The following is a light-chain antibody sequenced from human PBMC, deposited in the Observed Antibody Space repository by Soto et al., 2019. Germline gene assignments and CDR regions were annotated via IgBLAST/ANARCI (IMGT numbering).Light chain of an antibody. Sequence: DIQMTQSPSSLSASVEDRVIITCRASQTISNYLNWYQKKPGKAPKLLIRDVASLESGVPSRFSGGGSGTEFTLTISSLQPDDFTTYYCLQYDDYWTFGQGTKVDIK. CDR1: QTISNY. J-gene: IGKJ1*01. CDR2: DVA. V-gene: IGKV1-39*01. CDR3: LQYDDYWT.